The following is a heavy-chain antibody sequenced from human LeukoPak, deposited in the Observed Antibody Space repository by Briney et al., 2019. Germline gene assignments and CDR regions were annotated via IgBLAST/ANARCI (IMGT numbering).Heavy chain of an antibody. J-gene: IGHJ6*02. D-gene: IGHD2-2*01. CDR1: GGTFSSYA. V-gene: IGHV1-69*10. CDR3: ASRSQDIVVVPAASYGMDV. Sequence: GASVKVSCKASGGTFSSYAISWVRQAPGQGLEWMGGIIPIFGIANYAQKFQGRVTITADKSTSTAYMELSSLRSEDTAVYYCASRSQDIVVVPAASYGMDVWGQGTTVTVSS. CDR2: IIPIFGIA.